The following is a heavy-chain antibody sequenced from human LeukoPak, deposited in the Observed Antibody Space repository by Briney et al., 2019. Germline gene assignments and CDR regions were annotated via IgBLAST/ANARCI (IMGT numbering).Heavy chain of an antibody. CDR2: IYHSGST. D-gene: IGHD3-22*01. CDR1: GYSISSGYY. V-gene: IGHV4-38-2*02. CDR3: ARDPFPNYYDSSGYYFGAFDI. J-gene: IGHJ3*02. Sequence: PSETLSLTWTVAGYSISSGYYWGWIRQPPGKGLEWIGSIYHSGSTYYNPSLKSRVTISVDTSKNQFSLKLSSVTAADTAVYYCARDPFPNYYDSSGYYFGAFDIWGQGTMVTVSS.